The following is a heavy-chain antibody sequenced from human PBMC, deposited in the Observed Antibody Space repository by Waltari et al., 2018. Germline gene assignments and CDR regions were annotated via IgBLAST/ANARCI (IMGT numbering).Heavy chain of an antibody. J-gene: IGHJ4*02. Sequence: QVQLQESGPGLVKPSQTLSLTCTVPGGSISSGSYYWSWIRPPAGKGLEWIGYIYTSGSTNYNPSLKSRVTISVDTSKNQFSLKLSSVTAADTAVYYCAARKGSIFGVVISDYWGQGTLVTVSS. D-gene: IGHD3-3*01. CDR2: IYTSGST. CDR1: GGSISSGSYY. V-gene: IGHV4-61*09. CDR3: AARKGSIFGVVISDY.